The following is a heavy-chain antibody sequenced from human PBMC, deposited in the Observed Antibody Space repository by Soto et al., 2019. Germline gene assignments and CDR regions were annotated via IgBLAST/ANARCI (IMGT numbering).Heavy chain of an antibody. CDR3: ARDWSQYCSGGCCFGRYYYGMDV. D-gene: IGHD2-15*01. V-gene: IGHV1-69*01. CDR1: GGTFSSYA. Sequence: QVQLVQSGAEVKKPGSSVKVSCKASGGTFSSYAISWVRQAPGQGLEWMGGIIPIFGTANYPQKFQGRVTIAADESTSTADMELSSLRSEDTAVYYCARDWSQYCSGGCCFGRYYYGMDVWGQGTTVTVSS. CDR2: IIPIFGTA. J-gene: IGHJ6*02.